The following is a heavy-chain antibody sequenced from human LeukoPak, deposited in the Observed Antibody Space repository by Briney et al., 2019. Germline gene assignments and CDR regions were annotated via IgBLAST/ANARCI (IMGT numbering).Heavy chain of an antibody. CDR1: GGSISSGGYY. CDR2: IYHSGST. J-gene: IGHJ4*02. CDR3: ARSSPPAKVSHFDY. D-gene: IGHD2-15*01. V-gene: IGHV4-30-2*01. Sequence: SQTLSLTCTVSGGSISSGGYYWSWIRQPPGKGLEWIGYIYHSGSTYYNPSLKSRVTISVDRSKNQFSLKLSSVTAADTAVYYCARSSPPAKVSHFDYWGQGTLVTVSS.